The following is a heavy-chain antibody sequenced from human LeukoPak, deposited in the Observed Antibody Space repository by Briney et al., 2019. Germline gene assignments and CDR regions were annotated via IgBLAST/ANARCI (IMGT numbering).Heavy chain of an antibody. CDR2: ITGTADKT. CDR3: ARRGGSRGWGAFDI. D-gene: IGHD6-19*01. V-gene: IGHV3-23*01. Sequence: GGSLRLSCAASGFTFTNYVMNWVRKAPGKGLEWVSSITGTADKTYDADSVKGRFTISRDNSKNTLSLQMSSLRVGDTAIYYCARRGGSRGWGAFDIWGQGTIVTVSS. J-gene: IGHJ3*02. CDR1: GFTFTNYV.